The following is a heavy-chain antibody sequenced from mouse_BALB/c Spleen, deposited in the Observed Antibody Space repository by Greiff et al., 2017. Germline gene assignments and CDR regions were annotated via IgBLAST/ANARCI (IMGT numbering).Heavy chain of an antibody. CDR3: ARGSGYYFSFDY. V-gene: IGHV5-6-5*01. CDR1: GFTFSSYA. Sequence: DVKLVESGGGLVKPGGSLKLSCAASGFTFSSYAMSWVRQTPEKRLEWVASISSGGSTYYPDSVKGRFTISRDNARNILYLQMSSLRSEDTAMYYCARGSGYYFSFDYWGQGTTLTVSS. J-gene: IGHJ2*01. D-gene: IGHD2-3*01. CDR2: ISSGGST.